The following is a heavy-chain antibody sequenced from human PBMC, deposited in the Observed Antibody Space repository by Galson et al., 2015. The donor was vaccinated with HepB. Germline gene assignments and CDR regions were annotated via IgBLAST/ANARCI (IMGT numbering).Heavy chain of an antibody. CDR1: GFTLSSYW. CDR2: INRDGTTI. D-gene: IGHD3-16*01. V-gene: IGHV3-74*01. CDR3: AKDFGGPEDS. Sequence: SLRLSCAASGFTLSSYWMHWVRQASGKGLVWVSRINRDGTTINYADSVRGRFTISRDHAKNTLYLQMNRLTADDTAVYYCAKDFGGPEDSWGQGTLVTVSS. J-gene: IGHJ4*02.